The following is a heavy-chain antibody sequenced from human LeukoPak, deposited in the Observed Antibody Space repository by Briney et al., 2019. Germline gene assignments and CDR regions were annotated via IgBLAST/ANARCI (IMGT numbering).Heavy chain of an antibody. V-gene: IGHV3-74*01. Sequence: GGSLRLSCVASGFTFSSYWMHWVRQAPGKGLVWVSRISSDGSSTSYADSVKGRFSISRDISKNTLYLQMNSLRAEDTAIYYCAKDGKTRNWNYFQAKPVYWGQGTLVTVSS. CDR2: ISSDGSST. J-gene: IGHJ4*02. D-gene: IGHD1-7*01. CDR3: AKDGKTRNWNYFQAKPVY. CDR1: GFTFSSYW.